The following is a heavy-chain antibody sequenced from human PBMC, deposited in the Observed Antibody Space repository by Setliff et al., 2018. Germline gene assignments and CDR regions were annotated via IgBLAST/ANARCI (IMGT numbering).Heavy chain of an antibody. V-gene: IGHV4-59*11. CDR2: TYYIGAT. Sequence: PSETLSLTCTVSGASISTHYWSWIRQPPGKGLEWIGHTYYIGATNYNPSLKGRVTISVDTSKNQVSLMLTSVTAADTAIYYCAGRPQNTPMGPCDYWGQGTLVTVSS. D-gene: IGHD5-18*01. CDR3: AGRPQNTPMGPCDY. CDR1: GASISTHY. J-gene: IGHJ4*02.